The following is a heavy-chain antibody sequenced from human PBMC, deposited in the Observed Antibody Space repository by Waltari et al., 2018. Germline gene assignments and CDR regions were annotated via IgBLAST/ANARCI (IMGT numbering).Heavy chain of an antibody. J-gene: IGHJ4*02. Sequence: QVQLVESGGGVVQPGRSLRLSCAASGFTFSSYGMHWVRQAPGKGLEWVAVISYDGSNKYYADSVKGRFTISRDNSKNTLYLQMNSLRAEDTAVYYCAKDWNYDDYWGQGTLVTVSS. D-gene: IGHD3-3*01. CDR2: ISYDGSNK. CDR3: AKDWNYDDY. CDR1: GFTFSSYG. V-gene: IGHV3-30*18.